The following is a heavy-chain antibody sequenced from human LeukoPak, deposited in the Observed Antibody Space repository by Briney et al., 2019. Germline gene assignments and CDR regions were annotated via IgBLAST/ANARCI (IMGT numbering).Heavy chain of an antibody. Sequence: PSETVSLTCTVSGGSISGYDWSWIRQPAGKGLEWIGRMSTSGNSNYIPSLVSRVTMSVDTSKNQFSLNLSSVTAADTAVYYCARESGSMRWFDPWGQGTLVTVSS. CDR1: GGSISGYD. J-gene: IGHJ5*02. V-gene: IGHV4-4*07. D-gene: IGHD6-25*01. CDR2: MSTSGNS. CDR3: ARESGSMRWFDP.